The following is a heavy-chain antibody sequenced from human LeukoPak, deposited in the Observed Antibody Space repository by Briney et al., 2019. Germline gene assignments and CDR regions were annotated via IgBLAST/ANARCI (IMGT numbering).Heavy chain of an antibody. CDR1: GGSISSSSYY. Sequence: SETLSLTCTVSGGSISSSSYYWGWIRQPPGKGLEWIVSIYYSGSTYYNPSLKSRVTLSVDPSKNQFSLKLRSVPAAAPAVSFCARQQGVRVVIAASFDYWGQGTLVTVSS. CDR2: IYYSGST. J-gene: IGHJ4*02. V-gene: IGHV4-39*01. D-gene: IGHD2-15*01. CDR3: ARQQGVRVVIAASFDY.